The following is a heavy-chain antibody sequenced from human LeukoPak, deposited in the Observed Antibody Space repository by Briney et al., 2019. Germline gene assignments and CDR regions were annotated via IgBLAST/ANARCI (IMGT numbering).Heavy chain of an antibody. CDR1: VFTVSSNY. Sequence: GGALRLSRAASVFTVSSNYMSWVRQAPAKGLEWVSLIYSDGSTYYADSVKGRFTISRDNSKNTLYLQMNSLRAEDTAVYYCASDYPNFNYWGQGTLVTVSS. CDR2: IYSDGST. J-gene: IGHJ4*02. CDR3: ASDYPNFNY. V-gene: IGHV3-53*01.